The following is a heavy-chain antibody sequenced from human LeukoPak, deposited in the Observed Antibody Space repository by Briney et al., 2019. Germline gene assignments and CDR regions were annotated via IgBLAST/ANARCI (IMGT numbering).Heavy chain of an antibody. J-gene: IGHJ4*02. Sequence: GGSLRLSCAASGFTFTTYAMSWVRQAPGKGLEWVSNSGRGSSINYADSVKGRFTISRENAKNMLYLQMNSLRAEDTAAYYCVRNDTSGVGLDYWGQGTLVTVSS. D-gene: IGHD3-3*01. CDR3: VRNDTSGVGLDY. CDR1: GFTFTTYA. V-gene: IGHV3-23*01. CDR2: NSGRGSSI.